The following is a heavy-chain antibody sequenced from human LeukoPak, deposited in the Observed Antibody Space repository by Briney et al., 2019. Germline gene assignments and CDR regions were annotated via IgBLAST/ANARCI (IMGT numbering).Heavy chain of an antibody. Sequence: PSETLSLTCAASGCTISSYYWNWIRQPPGKGLEWISSIYYSGSTNYNPSLKCRVTISVDTSKNQFSLKLSSVTAADTAVYYCARDRACFRGYSYGYDYWGQGTLVTVSS. CDR2: IYYSGST. CDR1: GCTISSYY. J-gene: IGHJ4*02. V-gene: IGHV4-59*01. D-gene: IGHD5-18*01. CDR3: ARDRACFRGYSYGYDY.